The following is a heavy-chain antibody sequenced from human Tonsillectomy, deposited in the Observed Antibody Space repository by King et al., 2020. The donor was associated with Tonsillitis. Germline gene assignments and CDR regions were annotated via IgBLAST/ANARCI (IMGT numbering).Heavy chain of an antibody. CDR2: IYYSGST. D-gene: IGHD3-3*01. J-gene: IGHJ4*02. CDR1: GGSISSSSYY. V-gene: IGHV4-39*01. Sequence: QLQESGPGLVKPSETLSLTCTVSGGSISSSSYYWGWIRQPPGKGLEWIGSIYYSGSTYYNPSLKSRVTMSVDTSNNQFSLKLSSVTAADTAVYYCARGSLLGIYYFDYWGQGTLVTVSS. CDR3: ARGSLLGIYYFDY.